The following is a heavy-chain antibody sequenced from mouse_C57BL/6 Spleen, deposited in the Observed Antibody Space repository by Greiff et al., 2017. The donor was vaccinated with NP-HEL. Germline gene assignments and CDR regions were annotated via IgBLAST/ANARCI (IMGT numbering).Heavy chain of an antibody. V-gene: IGHV1-26*01. CDR1: GYTFTDYY. CDR2: INPNNGGT. J-gene: IGHJ1*03. CDR3: ARRGIYSYWYFDV. Sequence: VQLQQSGPELVKPGASVKISCKASGYTFTDYYMNWVKQSHGKSLEWIGDINPNNGGTSYNQKFKGKATLTVDKSSSTAYMELRSLTSEDSAVYYCARRGIYSYWYFDVWGTGTTVTVSS. D-gene: IGHD1-1*01.